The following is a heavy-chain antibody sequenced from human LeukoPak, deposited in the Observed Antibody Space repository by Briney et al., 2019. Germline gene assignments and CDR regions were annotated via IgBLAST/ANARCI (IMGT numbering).Heavy chain of an antibody. J-gene: IGHJ4*02. D-gene: IGHD3-3*01. CDR2: IYSGGST. CDR1: GFTVSSNY. V-gene: IGHV3-66*01. Sequence: GGSLRLSCAASGFTVSSNYMSWVRQAPGKGLEWVSLIYSGGSTYYADSVKGRFTIFRDSSKNTLYLQMNNLRAEDTAVYYCAARIWSAYYIFDCWGQGTLVTVSS. CDR3: AARIWSAYYIFDC.